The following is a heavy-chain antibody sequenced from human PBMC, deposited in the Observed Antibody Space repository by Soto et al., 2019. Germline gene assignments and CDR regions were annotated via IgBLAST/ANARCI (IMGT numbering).Heavy chain of an antibody. Sequence: QITLKESGPTLVKPTQTLTLTCTFSGFSLSTSGVAVGWIRQPPGKALEWLALIYWDDDKRYSPSLKSRLTIXXXTXXNPVVLTMTNRDPVDTATYYCAHRPPERGLATFDPWGQGTLVTVSS. V-gene: IGHV2-5*02. CDR2: IYWDDDK. CDR3: AHRPPERGLATFDP. CDR1: GFSLSTSGVA. D-gene: IGHD1-1*01. J-gene: IGHJ5*02.